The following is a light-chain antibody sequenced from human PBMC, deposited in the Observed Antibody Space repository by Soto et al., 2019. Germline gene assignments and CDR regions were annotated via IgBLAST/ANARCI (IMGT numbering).Light chain of an antibody. CDR2: GAP. V-gene: IGKV3-20*01. Sequence: IMWTLSPATLSLAPVERAALSCMASQSVSSSYLAWYQQKPGQAPRLLIYGAPSRATGIPDRFSGSGSATDFTLTISRLEPEDFAVYYCQQYGSSPRPFGQGTKVDIK. CDR1: QSVSSSY. CDR3: QQYGSSPRP. J-gene: IGKJ1*01.